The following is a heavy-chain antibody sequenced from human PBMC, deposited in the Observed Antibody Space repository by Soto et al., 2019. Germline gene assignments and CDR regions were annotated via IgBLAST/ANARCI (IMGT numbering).Heavy chain of an antibody. CDR1: GFTFSSYS. CDR3: ARELDLRY. D-gene: IGHD1-1*01. V-gene: IGHV3-48*02. CDR2: ISSSSSNTI. Sequence: QPGGSLRFSCAASGFTFSSYSMNWVRQAPGKGLEWVSYISSSSSNTIYYADSVKGRFTIPRDNAKNSLYLQMNSLRDEDTAVYYCARELDLRYWGQGTLVTVSS. J-gene: IGHJ4*02.